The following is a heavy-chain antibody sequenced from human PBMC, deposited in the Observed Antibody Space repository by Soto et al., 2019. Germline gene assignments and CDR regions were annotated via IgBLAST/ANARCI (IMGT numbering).Heavy chain of an antibody. J-gene: IGHJ3*02. CDR2: TIPVFNTA. CDR1: GGTLSDHG. CDR3: ARGVYGSGNYYTGPSAFDI. Sequence: QVQLDQSGAEVKKPGSSVKVSCKASGGTLSDHGVAWLRQAPGQGLEWMGGTIPVFNTAKYAQKFQGRVTVTADKFTNIAYMELSSLRSEATAFYFCARGVYGSGNYYTGPSAFDIWGQGTMVIVSS. D-gene: IGHD3-10*01. V-gene: IGHV1-69*06.